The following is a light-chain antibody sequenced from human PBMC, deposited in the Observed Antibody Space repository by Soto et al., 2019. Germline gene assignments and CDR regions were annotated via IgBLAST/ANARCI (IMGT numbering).Light chain of an antibody. CDR2: RNN. V-gene: IGLV1-47*03. CDR1: SSTIGSNH. CDR3: AAWDDSLSVYV. J-gene: IGLJ1*01. Sequence: QSVLTQAPSTSGTPGQRVTISCSGSSSTIGSNHVYWYQQVPGTAPKLLIYRNNQRPSGVPDRFSGSKSGTSASLAISGLWSEDEAEYYCAAWDDSLSVYVFGTGTKVTVL.